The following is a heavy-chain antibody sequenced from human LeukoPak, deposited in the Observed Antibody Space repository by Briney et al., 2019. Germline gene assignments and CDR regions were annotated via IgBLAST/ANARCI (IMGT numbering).Heavy chain of an antibody. Sequence: PSETLSPTCTVSGGSISSYYWSWIRQAAGKGLEWIGRIYSSGSTSCNPSLKTRVTMSVDTSKNQVSLKVSSVTAADTAVYYCARHDSNGYYADYYYMDVWGKGTTVTVSS. V-gene: IGHV4-4*07. CDR3: ARHDSNGYYADYYYMDV. J-gene: IGHJ6*03. CDR2: IYSSGST. D-gene: IGHD3-22*01. CDR1: GGSISSYY.